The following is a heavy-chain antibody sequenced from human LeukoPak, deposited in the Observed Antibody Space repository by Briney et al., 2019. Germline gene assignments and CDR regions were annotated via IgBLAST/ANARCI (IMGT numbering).Heavy chain of an antibody. CDR3: AYTAALNWFEA. V-gene: IGHV1-2*02. Sequence: ASVKVSCKASGYTFTGYYMHWVRQAPGQGLEWMGWINPNSGGTKYAQKFQGRVTMTRDTSISTGYMELSRLSSDDTAVYYCAYTAALNWFEAWGQGTLVTVS. J-gene: IGHJ5*02. CDR2: INPNSGGT. D-gene: IGHD5-18*01. CDR1: GYTFTGYY.